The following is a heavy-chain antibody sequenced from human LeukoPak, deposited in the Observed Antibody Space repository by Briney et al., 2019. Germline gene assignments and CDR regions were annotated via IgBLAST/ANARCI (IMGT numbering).Heavy chain of an antibody. CDR2: ISASGDTT. V-gene: IGHV3-23*01. CDR3: ARDQPVQIGLFDY. D-gene: IGHD1-1*01. J-gene: IGHJ4*02. CDR1: GFIFSNYA. Sequence: PGGSLRLFCAASGFIFSNYAMDWVRQAPGKGLEWVSVISASGDTTYYADSVKGRFTISRDNSKNTLYLQINSLRAEDTAVYYCARDQPVQIGLFDYWGQGTLVTVSS.